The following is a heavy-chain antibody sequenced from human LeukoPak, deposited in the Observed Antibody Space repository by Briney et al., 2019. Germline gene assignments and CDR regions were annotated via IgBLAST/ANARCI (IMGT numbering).Heavy chain of an antibody. Sequence: PGGSLRLSCAASGFTFSDYYMSWIRQAPGKGLEWVLYISSSGSTIYHADSVKGRFTISRDNAKNSLYLQMNSLRAEDTAVYYCARDWGEEGWYFDLWGRGTLVTVSS. CDR2: ISSSGSTI. CDR3: ARDWGEEGWYFDL. V-gene: IGHV3-11*01. J-gene: IGHJ2*01. D-gene: IGHD3-16*01. CDR1: GFTFSDYY.